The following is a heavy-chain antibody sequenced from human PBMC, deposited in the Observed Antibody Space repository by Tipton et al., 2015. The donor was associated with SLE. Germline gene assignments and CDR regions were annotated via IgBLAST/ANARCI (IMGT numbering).Heavy chain of an antibody. CDR3: ARREFLEWLAFDY. Sequence: LSLTCAVYGGSFSGYYWSWIRQPPGKGLEWIGEINHSGSTNYNPSLKSRVTISVDTSKNQFSLKLSSVTAADTAVYYCARREFLEWLAFDYWGQGTLVTVSS. CDR2: INHSGST. J-gene: IGHJ4*02. V-gene: IGHV4-34*01. CDR1: GGSFSGYY. D-gene: IGHD3-3*01.